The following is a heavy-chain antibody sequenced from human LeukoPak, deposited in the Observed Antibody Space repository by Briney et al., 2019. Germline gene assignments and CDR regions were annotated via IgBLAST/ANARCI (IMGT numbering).Heavy chain of an antibody. J-gene: IGHJ6*02. CDR3: ARAAHYYDSSGYYQYYYYGMDV. Sequence: ASETLSLTCAVYGGSFSGYYWSWIRQPPGKGLEWIGEINHSGSTNYNPSLKSRVTISVDTSKNQFSLKLSSVTAADTAVYYCARAAHYYDSSGYYQYYYYGMDVWGQGTTVTVSS. CDR2: INHSGST. D-gene: IGHD3-22*01. CDR1: GGSFSGYY. V-gene: IGHV4-34*01.